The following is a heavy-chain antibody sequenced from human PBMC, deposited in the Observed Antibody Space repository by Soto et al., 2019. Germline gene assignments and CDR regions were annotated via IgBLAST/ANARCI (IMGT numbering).Heavy chain of an antibody. CDR2: ISSSSSYI. CDR3: ASLDTARVETAGY. Sequence: GGSLRLSCAASGFTFSSYAMNWVRQAPGKGLEWVSSISSSSSYIYYADSVKGRFTISRDNAKNSLYLQMNSLRVEDTALYYCASLDTARVETAGYWGQGTLVTVSS. J-gene: IGHJ4*02. CDR1: GFTFSSYA. V-gene: IGHV3-21*01. D-gene: IGHD5-18*01.